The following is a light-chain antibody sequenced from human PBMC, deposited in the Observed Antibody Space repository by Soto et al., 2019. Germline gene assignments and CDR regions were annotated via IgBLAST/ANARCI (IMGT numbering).Light chain of an antibody. CDR1: SSNIGAGYD. J-gene: IGLJ2*01. Sequence: QAVVTQPPSVSGAPGQRVTISCTGSSSNIGAGYDVHWYQQLPGTAPKLLIYGNSNRPSGVPDRFSGSKSGTSASLAITGLQAGDEADYYCQSYDSSLSGYVVFGGGTRPPS. V-gene: IGLV1-40*01. CDR3: QSYDSSLSGYVV. CDR2: GNS.